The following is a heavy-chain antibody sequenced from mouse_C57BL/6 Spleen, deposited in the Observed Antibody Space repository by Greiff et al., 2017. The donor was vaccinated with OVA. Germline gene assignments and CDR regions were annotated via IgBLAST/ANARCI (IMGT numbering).Heavy chain of an antibody. CDR1: GYSFTGYY. D-gene: IGHD1-1*01. CDR3: ARCYYGSEGYFDV. V-gene: IGHV1-42*01. J-gene: IGHJ1*03. Sequence: VQLQQSGPELVKPGASVKISCKASGYSFTGYYMNWVKQSPEKSLEWIGEINPSTGGTTYNQKFKAKATLTVDKSSSTAYMQLKSLTSEDSAVYYCARCYYGSEGYFDVWGTGTTVTVSS. CDR2: INPSTGGT.